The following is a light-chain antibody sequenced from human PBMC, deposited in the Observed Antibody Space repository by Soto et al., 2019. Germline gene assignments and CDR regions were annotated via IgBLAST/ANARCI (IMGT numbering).Light chain of an antibody. CDR1: QTIFSW. V-gene: IGKV1-5*01. CDR3: QQYKSDFPT. Sequence: DIQMTQSPSTLSASVGDRVTVTCRASQTIFSWLAWFQQKPGKAPKLLIYDGPTLESGVPSRFTGSGSGTEFTLTISSLQPDDFATYICQQYKSDFPTFGQGTKVDIK. CDR2: DGP. J-gene: IGKJ1*01.